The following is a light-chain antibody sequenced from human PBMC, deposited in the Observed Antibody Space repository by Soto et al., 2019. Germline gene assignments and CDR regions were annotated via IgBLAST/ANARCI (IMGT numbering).Light chain of an antibody. V-gene: IGKV1-39*01. CDR3: QQSYSTRVT. CDR2: AAS. Sequence: DIQMTQSPSSLSASVGDRVTITCRASQSISSYLNWYQQKPGKAPKLLIYAASSLQSGVPSRFSGSGSRTDFTLTISSLQPEDFATYYCQQSYSTRVTFGQGTRLEIK. CDR1: QSISSY. J-gene: IGKJ5*01.